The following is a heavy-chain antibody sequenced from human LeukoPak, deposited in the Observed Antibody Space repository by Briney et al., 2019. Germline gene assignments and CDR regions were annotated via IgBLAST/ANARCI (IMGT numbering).Heavy chain of an antibody. CDR2: ISYDGSNK. CDR3: AKLGGYYGSGIIHDAFDI. D-gene: IGHD3-10*01. V-gene: IGHV3-30*18. J-gene: IGHJ3*02. Sequence: GRSLRLSCAASGFTFSSYGMHWVRQAPGKGLEWVAVISYDGSNKYYADSVKGRFTISRDNSKNTLYLQMNSLRAEDTAVYYCAKLGGYYGSGIIHDAFDIWGQGRMVTVYS. CDR1: GFTFSSYG.